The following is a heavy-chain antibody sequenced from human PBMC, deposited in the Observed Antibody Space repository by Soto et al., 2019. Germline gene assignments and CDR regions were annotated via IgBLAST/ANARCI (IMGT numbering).Heavy chain of an antibody. V-gene: IGHV1-18*01. CDR3: ARGGYFDSSNYLAY. Sequence: ASVKVSCKASGYTFTSYGISWVRQAPGQGLEWMGWISAYNGNTNYAQKLQGRVTMTTDTSASTAYMELSSLRSEDTAVYYCARGGYFDSSNYLAYWGLGTLVTVS. CDR1: GYTFTSYG. J-gene: IGHJ4*02. CDR2: ISAYNGNT. D-gene: IGHD3-22*01.